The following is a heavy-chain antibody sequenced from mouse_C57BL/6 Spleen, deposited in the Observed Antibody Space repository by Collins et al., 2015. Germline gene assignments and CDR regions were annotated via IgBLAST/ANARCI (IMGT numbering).Heavy chain of an antibody. CDR1: GYTFTSYW. J-gene: IGHJ4*01. V-gene: IGHV1S127*01. CDR3: TRNPYAMDY. Sequence: QVQLQQPGAELVKPGASVKMSCKASGYTFTSYWMHWVKQRPGQGLEWIGVIDPSDSYTSYNQKFKGKATLTVDTSSSTAYMQLSSLTSEDSAVYYCTRNPYAMDYWGQGTSVTVSS. CDR2: IDPSDSYT.